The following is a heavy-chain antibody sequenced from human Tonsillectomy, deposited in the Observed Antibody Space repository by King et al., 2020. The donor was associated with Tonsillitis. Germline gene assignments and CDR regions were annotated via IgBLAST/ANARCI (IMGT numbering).Heavy chain of an antibody. J-gene: IGHJ3*02. Sequence: VQLVESGGLVVQPGGSLRLSCAASGFTFDDYTMHWVRQPPGRGLEWVSLITWDGENTYYADSVKGRFTISRDNRKNSLYLQMNSLRTEDTALYYCAKGLPSFGYCFGTSCRNDAFDMWGQGTTVTVSS. CDR2: ITWDGENT. CDR3: AKGLPSFGYCFGTSCRNDAFDM. CDR1: GFTFDDYT. D-gene: IGHD2-2*01. V-gene: IGHV3-43*01.